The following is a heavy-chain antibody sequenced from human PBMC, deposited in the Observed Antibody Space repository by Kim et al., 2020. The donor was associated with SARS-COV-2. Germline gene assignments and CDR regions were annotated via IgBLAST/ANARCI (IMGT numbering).Heavy chain of an antibody. Sequence: SYADSVKGRFTISRDNAKNSLYLQMNSLRAEDTAVYYCARRPANTAAFDYWGQGTLVTVSS. CDR3: ARRPANTAAFDY. J-gene: IGHJ4*02. V-gene: IGHV3-21*01. D-gene: IGHD6-13*01.